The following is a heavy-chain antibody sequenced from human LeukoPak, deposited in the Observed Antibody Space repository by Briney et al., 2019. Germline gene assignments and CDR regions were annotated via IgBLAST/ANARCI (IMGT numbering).Heavy chain of an antibody. V-gene: IGHV3-30*18. Sequence: GGSLRLSCAASGSTFSSYGMHWVRQAPGKGLEWVAVISYDGSNKYYADSVKGRFTISRDNSKNTLYLQMNSLRAEDTAVYYCAKGGHYGDSRRSLNYYYYGMDVWGQGTTVTVSS. CDR1: GSTFSSYG. D-gene: IGHD4-17*01. CDR2: ISYDGSNK. J-gene: IGHJ6*02. CDR3: AKGGHYGDSRRSLNYYYYGMDV.